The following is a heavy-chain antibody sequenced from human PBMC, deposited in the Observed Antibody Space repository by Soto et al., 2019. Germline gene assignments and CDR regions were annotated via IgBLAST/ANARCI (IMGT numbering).Heavy chain of an antibody. CDR2: IVVGSGNT. D-gene: IGHD5-18*01. Sequence: ASVKVSCKASGFTFTSSAVQWVRQARGQRLEWIGWIVVGSGNTNYAQKFQERVTITRDMSTSTAYMELSSLRSEDTAVYYCAAAVQLWLGGRYYYYYGMDVWGQGTTGTVSS. V-gene: IGHV1-58*01. J-gene: IGHJ6*02. CDR3: AAAVQLWLGGRYYYYYGMDV. CDR1: GFTFTSSA.